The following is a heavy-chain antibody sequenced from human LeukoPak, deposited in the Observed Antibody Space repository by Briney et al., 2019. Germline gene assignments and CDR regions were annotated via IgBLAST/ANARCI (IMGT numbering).Heavy chain of an antibody. Sequence: GGSLRLSCAASGFTFSSYSMNWVRQAPGKGLEWVSSISSTSSYINYADSVQGRFTISRDNAKNSLYLQMSSLRAEDTAVYYCARDRGYYDILTGYYYYYMDVWGKGTTVTVSS. CDR3: ARDRGYYDILTGYYYYYMDV. J-gene: IGHJ6*03. V-gene: IGHV3-21*01. CDR1: GFTFSSYS. CDR2: ISSTSSYI. D-gene: IGHD3-9*01.